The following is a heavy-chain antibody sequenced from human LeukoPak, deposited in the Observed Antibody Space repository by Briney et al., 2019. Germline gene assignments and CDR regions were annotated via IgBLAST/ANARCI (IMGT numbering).Heavy chain of an antibody. CDR3: ATEDAAAVYFQH. Sequence: ASVTVSCTASAGTFINYPISWVRQAPGQGLEWMGRIIPLFGTTTYAQNFQGRVTITADKSTRTAYMELSSLSSEDTAMYYCATEDAAAVYFQHWGQGTVVSVSS. J-gene: IGHJ1*01. CDR1: AGTFINYP. CDR2: IIPLFGTT. D-gene: IGHD6-25*01. V-gene: IGHV1-69*06.